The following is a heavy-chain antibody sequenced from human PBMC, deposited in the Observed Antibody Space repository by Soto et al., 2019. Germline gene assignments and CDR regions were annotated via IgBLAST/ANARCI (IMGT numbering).Heavy chain of an antibody. CDR1: GFTFSNYI. V-gene: IGHV3-21*01. CDR3: VRDSLMRTS. J-gene: IGHJ5*02. D-gene: IGHD2-8*01. CDR2: ISSGSSYI. Sequence: PGGSLRLSCAGSGFTFSNYIMTWVRQAPGKGLEWVSSISSGSSYIYYAESLKGRFTISRDDAWNSLYLQMNNLRADDTAVYYCVRDSLMRTSWGQGTLVTVSS.